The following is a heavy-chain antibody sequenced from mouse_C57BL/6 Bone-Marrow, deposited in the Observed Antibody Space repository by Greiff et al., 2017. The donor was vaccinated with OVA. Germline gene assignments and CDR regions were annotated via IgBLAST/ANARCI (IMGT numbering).Heavy chain of an antibody. CDR3: ASPSLRYPAWFAY. Sequence: QVQLQQPGAELVKPGASVKMSCKASGYTFTSYWITWVKQRPGQGLEWIGDIYPGSGSTNYNEKFKSKATLTVDTSSSTAYMQLSSLTSEDSAVYYCASPSLRYPAWFAYWGQGTLVTVSA. V-gene: IGHV1-55*01. CDR2: IYPGSGST. CDR1: GYTFTSYW. D-gene: IGHD1-1*01. J-gene: IGHJ3*01.